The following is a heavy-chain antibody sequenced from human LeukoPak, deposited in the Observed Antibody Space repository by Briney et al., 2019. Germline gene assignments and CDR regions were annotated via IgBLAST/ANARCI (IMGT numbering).Heavy chain of an antibody. V-gene: IGHV1-2*02. CDR1: GYTFTGYY. CDR3: ARVRLPYDSSGYYHDAFDI. CDR2: INPNSGGT. Sequence: ASVKVSYKASGYTFTGYYMHWVRQAPGQGLEWMGWINPNSGGTNYAQKFQGRVTMTRDTSISTAYMELSRLRSDDTAVYYCARVRLPYDSSGYYHDAFDIWGQGTMVTVSS. D-gene: IGHD3-22*01. J-gene: IGHJ3*02.